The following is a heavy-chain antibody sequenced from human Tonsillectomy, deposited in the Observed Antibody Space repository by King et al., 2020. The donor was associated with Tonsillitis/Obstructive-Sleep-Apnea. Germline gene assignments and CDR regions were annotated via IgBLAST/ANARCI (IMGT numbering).Heavy chain of an antibody. CDR1: GASISSYY. J-gene: IGHJ4*02. V-gene: IGHV4-59*08. Sequence: QLQESGPGLVKPSETLSLTCTVSGASISSYYWNWIRQPPGKGLEWIGYIYYSGSTNYNPSLESRVTISVDTSKNQFSLKLNSVTATDTAVYYCARAPYSGSFLDYWGPAPLVTVSS. CDR2: IYYSGST. D-gene: IGHD1-26*01. CDR3: ARAPYSGSFLDY.